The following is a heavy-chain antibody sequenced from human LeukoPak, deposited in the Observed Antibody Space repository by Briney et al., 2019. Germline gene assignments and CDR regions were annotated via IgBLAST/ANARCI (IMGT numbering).Heavy chain of an antibody. D-gene: IGHD6-13*01. V-gene: IGHV3-66*01. CDR1: GFIVSANY. J-gene: IGHJ4*02. CDR2: IYSGGST. Sequence: PGGSLRLSCAAPGFIVSANYMTWVRQAPGKGLEWVSVIYSGGSTYYADSVRGRFTISRDDSKNTLYLQMNSLGVEDTAVYYCASGSSSRGALFDYWGQGTLVTVSS. CDR3: ASGSSSRGALFDY.